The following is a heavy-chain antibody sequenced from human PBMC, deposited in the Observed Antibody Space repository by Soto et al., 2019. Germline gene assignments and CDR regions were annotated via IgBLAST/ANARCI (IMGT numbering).Heavy chain of an antibody. CDR3: ARRDSSGWYFDY. V-gene: IGHV1-69*13. CDR1: GGTFSSYA. D-gene: IGHD6-19*01. CDR2: IIPIFGTA. J-gene: IGHJ4*02. Sequence: SVKVSCKASGGTFSSYAISWVRQAPGQGLEWMGGIIPIFGTANYAQKFQGRVTITADESTSTAYMELSSLRSEDTAVYYCARRDSSGWYFDYWGQGTQVTVSS.